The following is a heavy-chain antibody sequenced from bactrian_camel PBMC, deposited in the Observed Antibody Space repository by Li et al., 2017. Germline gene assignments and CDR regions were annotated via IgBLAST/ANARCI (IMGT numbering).Heavy chain of an antibody. CDR2: IINRGGTT. Sequence: VQLVESGGGLVQPGGSLRLSCAASGFTFSSYAMIWVRQAPGKGLEWVSIINRGGTTYYADSMKGRFTISRDDATNTVYLQMNSLKPEDTAVYYCVSLVGRPLVHQGTQVTVS. J-gene: IGHJ4*01. V-gene: IGHV3S35*01. CDR1: GFTFSSYA. D-gene: IGHD2*01.